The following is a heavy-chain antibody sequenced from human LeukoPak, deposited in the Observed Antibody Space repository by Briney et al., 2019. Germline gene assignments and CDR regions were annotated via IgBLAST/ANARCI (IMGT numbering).Heavy chain of an antibody. CDR3: ARDKSLWFGEVSPIADY. D-gene: IGHD3-10*01. CDR2: ISSSGSAI. Sequence: KPGGSLRLSCAASGFTFSNYYMSWIRQAPGKGLEWVSYISSSGSAIYYADSVKGRFTISRDNAKDSLFLQMNSLRAEDTALYYCARDKSLWFGEVSPIADYWGQGTLVTVSS. CDR1: GFTFSNYY. J-gene: IGHJ4*02. V-gene: IGHV3-11*01.